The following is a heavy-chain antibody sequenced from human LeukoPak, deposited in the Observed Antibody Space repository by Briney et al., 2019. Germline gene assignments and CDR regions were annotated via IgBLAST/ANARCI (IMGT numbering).Heavy chain of an antibody. CDR3: AREGSDEYYCVY. D-gene: IGHD2-21*02. CDR2: ISSSSSYI. J-gene: IGHJ4*02. Sequence: GGSLRLSCAASGFTFSSYSMNWVRQAPGKGLEWVSSISSSSSYIYYADSVKGRFTISRDNAKNSLYLQLNSLRAEYTAVYYCAREGSDEYYCVYWGQGTLVTVSS. CDR1: GFTFSSYS. V-gene: IGHV3-21*01.